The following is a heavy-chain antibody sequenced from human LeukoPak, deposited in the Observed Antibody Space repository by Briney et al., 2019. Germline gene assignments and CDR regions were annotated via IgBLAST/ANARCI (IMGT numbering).Heavy chain of an antibody. D-gene: IGHD6-13*01. CDR1: GFTFSIYW. Sequence: GGSLRLSCVASGFTFSIYWMSWVRQAPGRGPEWLAIIKEDGSVIWDVESVRGRFTISRDNAKNSVYLEMNSLRAEDTAVYYCARGSGRQQLEQNYWGQGNLVTVSP. V-gene: IGHV3-7*01. CDR3: ARGSGRQQLEQNY. CDR2: IKEDGSVI. J-gene: IGHJ4*02.